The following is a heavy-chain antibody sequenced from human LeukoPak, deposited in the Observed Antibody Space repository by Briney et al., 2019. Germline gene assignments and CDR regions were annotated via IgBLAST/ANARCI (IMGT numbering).Heavy chain of an antibody. CDR1: GFTVSSNY. CDR2: IYSGGST. Sequence: PGGSLRLSCAASGFTVSSNYMSWVRQAPGKGLEWVSVIYSGGSTYYADSVKGRFTISRDNSKNTLYLQMNSLRAEDTAVYYCASDSGSYFLDTKRSFDNWGQGTLVTVSS. CDR3: ASDSGSYFLDTKRSFDN. J-gene: IGHJ4*02. V-gene: IGHV3-66*01. D-gene: IGHD3-10*01.